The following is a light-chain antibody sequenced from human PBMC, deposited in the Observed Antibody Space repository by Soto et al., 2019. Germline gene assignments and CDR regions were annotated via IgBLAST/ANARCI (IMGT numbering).Light chain of an antibody. CDR2: DAS. V-gene: IGKV3-11*01. J-gene: IGKJ4*01. Sequence: EIVLTQSPATLSLSPGEGANLSCRASQSASSSLAWYQQKPGQAPRLLIYDASIRATGIPARFSGSGSGTDFTLTISSLEPEDFAVYYCQQRSNWPAFGGGTKVEIK. CDR3: QQRSNWPA. CDR1: QSASSS.